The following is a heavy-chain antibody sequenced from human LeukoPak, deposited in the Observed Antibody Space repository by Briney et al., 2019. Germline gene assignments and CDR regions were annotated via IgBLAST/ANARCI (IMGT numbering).Heavy chain of an antibody. CDR2: IIPILGIA. CDR1: GGTFSSYA. J-gene: IGHJ3*02. CDR3: ARLEMATAMAFDI. V-gene: IGHV1-69*04. Sequence: GSSVKVSCKASGGTFSSYAISWVRQAPGQGLEWMGRIIPILGIANYAQKFQGRVTITADKSASTAYMELSSLRSEDTAVYYCARLEMATAMAFDIWGQGTMVTVSS. D-gene: IGHD5-24*01.